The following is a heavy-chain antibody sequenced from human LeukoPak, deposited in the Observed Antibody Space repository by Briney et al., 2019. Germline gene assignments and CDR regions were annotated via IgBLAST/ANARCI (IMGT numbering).Heavy chain of an antibody. CDR3: TRDPNGIAVTFFDY. Sequence: GGSLRLSCTASGFTFCDYAMSWVRQAPGKGLEWVGFIISKAYGGTTEYAASVKGRFTISRDDSKRIAYLQMNSLKTEDTAVYYCTRDPNGIAVTFFDYWGQGTLVTVSS. D-gene: IGHD6-19*01. CDR2: IISKAYGGTT. V-gene: IGHV3-49*04. CDR1: GFTFCDYA. J-gene: IGHJ4*02.